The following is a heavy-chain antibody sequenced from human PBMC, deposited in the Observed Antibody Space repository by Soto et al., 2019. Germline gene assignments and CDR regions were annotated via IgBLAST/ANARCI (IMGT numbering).Heavy chain of an antibody. CDR3: ARVRLLWCGELFTSCCMHV. D-gene: IGHD3-10*01. CDR2: YSSGST. V-gene: IGHV4-61*01. CDR1: GGSVSSGSYS. J-gene: IGHJ6*02. Sequence: QVQLQESGPGLVKPSETLSLTCTVSGGSVSSGSYSWSWIRQPPGKGLEWIGYSSGSTNYNPSLKSRVTISQDTSNNQFSLQLSSVTAADKAVYFCARVRLLWCGELFTSCCMHVWGQGTTVTVSS.